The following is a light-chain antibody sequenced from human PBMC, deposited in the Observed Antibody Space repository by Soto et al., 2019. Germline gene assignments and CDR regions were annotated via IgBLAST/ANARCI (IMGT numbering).Light chain of an antibody. CDR3: QQYGSSPPYS. V-gene: IGKV3-20*01. CDR1: QSVRSNY. J-gene: IGKJ2*03. Sequence: EIVLTQSPVTLSLSPGERATLSCRASQSVRSNYLAWYQQQPGQAPRLLIYDASSRATGIPDRFSGSGSGTDFTPTISRLEPEDFAVYFCQQYGSSPPYSFGQGTKVEIK. CDR2: DAS.